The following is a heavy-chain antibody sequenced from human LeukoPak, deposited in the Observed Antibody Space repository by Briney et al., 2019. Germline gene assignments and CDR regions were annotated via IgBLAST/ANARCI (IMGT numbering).Heavy chain of an antibody. J-gene: IGHJ5*02. Sequence: SETLSLTCAVSGGSMSSGDYSWSWIRQPPGRGLEWIGYIFHSGSTYSILSLKSRVTISVDTSKNEFYLKLSSVTAADTAVYYCARTYKYFYSSGSYNYFDPWGQGTLVTVSS. D-gene: IGHD3-10*01. CDR1: GGSMSSGDYS. CDR3: ARTYKYFYSSGSYNYFDP. V-gene: IGHV4-30-2*01. CDR2: IFHSGST.